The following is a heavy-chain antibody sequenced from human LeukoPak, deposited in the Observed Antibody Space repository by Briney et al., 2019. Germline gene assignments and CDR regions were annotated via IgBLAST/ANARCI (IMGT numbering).Heavy chain of an antibody. CDR3: ARESGDYVSIPGHLDY. CDR1: GSTFSEYY. J-gene: IGHJ4*02. V-gene: IGHV3-11*04. D-gene: IGHD3-16*01. Sequence: PGGSLRLSCAASGSTFSEYYMSWIRQAPGKGLEWVAYISSSGSNIHYADYVKGRFTISRDNAKNSLYLQMNSLRAEDTAVYYCARESGDYVSIPGHLDYWGQGTLVTVSS. CDR2: ISSSGSNI.